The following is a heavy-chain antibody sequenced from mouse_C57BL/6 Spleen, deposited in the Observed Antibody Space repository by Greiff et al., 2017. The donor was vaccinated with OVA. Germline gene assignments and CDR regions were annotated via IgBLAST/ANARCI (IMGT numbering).Heavy chain of an antibody. CDR3: ARHEDGELGTTVVGYFDY. Sequence: LQESGAELVKPGASVKLSCKASGYTFTEYPIHWVKQRSGQGLEWIGWFYPGSGSIKYNEKFKDKATLTADKSSSTVYMELSRLTSEDSAVYFCARHEDGELGTTVVGYFDYWGQGTTLTVSS. J-gene: IGHJ2*01. D-gene: IGHD1-1*01. CDR1: GYTFTEYP. CDR2: FYPGSGSI. V-gene: IGHV1-62-2*01.